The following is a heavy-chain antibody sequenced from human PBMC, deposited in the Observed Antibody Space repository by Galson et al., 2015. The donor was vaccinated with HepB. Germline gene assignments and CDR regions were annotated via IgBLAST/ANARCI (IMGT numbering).Heavy chain of an antibody. CDR1: GFNFNIYA. CDR2: ISYQGRDE. J-gene: IGHJ1*01. D-gene: IGHD4-17*01. V-gene: IGHV3-30*04. Sequence: SLRLSCAASGFNFNIYAMHWVRQVPGKGLEWVAAISYQGRDEYYIDSVKGRFTISRDNSKNTLYLQMNSLRAEDTAVYFCARGGIGDYAEYFHHWGRGTLVSVSS. CDR3: ARGGIGDYAEYFHH.